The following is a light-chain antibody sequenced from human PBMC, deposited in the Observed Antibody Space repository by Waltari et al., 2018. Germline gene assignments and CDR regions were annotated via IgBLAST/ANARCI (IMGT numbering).Light chain of an antibody. Sequence: DIQLTQSPSFLSASVGDRVTITCRASQGISAYLAWYQQKPGKAPNLLIYPASTLQSGVPSRFRGSGAGTEFTLTISSLQPEDFATYYCQQLNSYPRSFGQGTKLEIK. CDR3: QQLNSYPRS. J-gene: IGKJ2*03. CDR1: QGISAY. CDR2: PAS. V-gene: IGKV1-9*01.